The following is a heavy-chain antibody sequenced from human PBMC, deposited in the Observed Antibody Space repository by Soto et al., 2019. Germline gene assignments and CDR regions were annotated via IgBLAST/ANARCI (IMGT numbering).Heavy chain of an antibody. CDR3: ARRAARQTFDY. CDR1: GGSISSYY. D-gene: IGHD6-6*01. V-gene: IGHV4-59*01. Sequence: PSETLSLTCTVSGGSISSYYWSWIRQPPGKGLEWIGYIYYSGSTNYNPSLKSRVTISVDTSKNQLSLKLSSVTAADTAVYYCARRAARQTFDYWGQGTLVTVS. J-gene: IGHJ4*02. CDR2: IYYSGST.